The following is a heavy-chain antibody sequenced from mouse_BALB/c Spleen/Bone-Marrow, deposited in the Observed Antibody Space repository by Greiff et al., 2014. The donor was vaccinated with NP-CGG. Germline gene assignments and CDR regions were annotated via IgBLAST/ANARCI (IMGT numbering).Heavy chain of an antibody. CDR3: ARLKWAMDY. CDR2: IYPGNVNT. V-gene: IGHV1S56*01. Sequence: VQLQQSGPELVKPGASVRISCKASGYTFTSYYIHWVKQRPGQGLEWIGWIYPGNVNTKYNEKFKVKATLTADKSSSTAYMQLSSLTSEDAAVYFCARLKWAMDYWGQGTSVTVSS. J-gene: IGHJ4*01. D-gene: IGHD1-3*01. CDR1: GYTFTSYY.